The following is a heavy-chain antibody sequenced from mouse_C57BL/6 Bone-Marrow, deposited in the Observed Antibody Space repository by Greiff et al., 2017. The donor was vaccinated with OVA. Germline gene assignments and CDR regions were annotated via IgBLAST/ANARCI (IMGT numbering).Heavy chain of an antibody. J-gene: IGHJ2*01. Sequence: VQLKESEGGLVQPGSSMKLSCTASGFTFSDYYMAWVRQVPEKGLEWVANINYDGSSTYYLDSLKSRFIISRDNAKNILYLQMSSLKSEDTATYYCARDYYGIYFDYWGQGTTLTVSS. D-gene: IGHD1-1*01. CDR3: ARDYYGIYFDY. CDR2: INYDGSST. CDR1: GFTFSDYY. V-gene: IGHV5-16*01.